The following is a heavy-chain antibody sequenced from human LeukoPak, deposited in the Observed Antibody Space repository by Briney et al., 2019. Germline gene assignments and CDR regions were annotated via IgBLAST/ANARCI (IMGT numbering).Heavy chain of an antibody. CDR1: GGSISSYY. V-gene: IGHV4-59*01. D-gene: IGHD2-8*01. CDR3: ARDGLGYAIFDI. CDR2: IYYSGST. Sequence: SETLSLTCTVSGGSISSYYWSWIQQPPGKGRGWIGYIYYSGSTTYNPSLKSRVTISVDTSKNQFSLKLSSVTAADTDVSYCARDGLGYAIFDICGQGTMVTVSS. J-gene: IGHJ3*02.